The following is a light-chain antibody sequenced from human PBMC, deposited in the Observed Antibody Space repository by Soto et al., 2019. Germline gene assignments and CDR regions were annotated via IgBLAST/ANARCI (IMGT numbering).Light chain of an antibody. CDR3: AAWDDSLNALL. Sequence: QSGLTQPPSASGTPGQRVTIPCSGSSSNIGSNTVNWYQQLPGTAPKLLIYSNNQRPSGVPDRFSGSKSGTSASLAISGLQSEDEADYYCAAWDDSLNALLFGGGTKVTVL. V-gene: IGLV1-44*01. J-gene: IGLJ2*01. CDR2: SNN. CDR1: SSNIGSNT.